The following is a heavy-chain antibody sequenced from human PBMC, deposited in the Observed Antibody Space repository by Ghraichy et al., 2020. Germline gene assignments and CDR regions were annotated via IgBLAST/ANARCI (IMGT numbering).Heavy chain of an antibody. J-gene: IGHJ3*02. CDR1: GFTFSSYR. D-gene: IGHD2-15*01. V-gene: IGHV3-21*01. CDR3: ARDPGYCSGGRCYGDAFDI. CDR2: ISTSSSYI. Sequence: GESLNISCAASGFTFSSYRMNWVRQAPGKGLEWVSFISTSSSYIFYADSVKGRFTISRDNAKNSLYLQMNSLRAEDTAVYYCARDPGYCSGGRCYGDAFDIWGQGTMVTVSS.